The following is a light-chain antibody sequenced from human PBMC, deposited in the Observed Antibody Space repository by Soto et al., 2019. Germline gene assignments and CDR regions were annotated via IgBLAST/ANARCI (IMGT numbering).Light chain of an antibody. CDR2: DAS. CDR3: QQGSNWPRT. CDR1: QSVSSSY. V-gene: IGKV3D-20*02. Sequence: IVLTQSPGTLSFSPGEGATLSCRPSQSVSSSYLAWYQQKPGQAPRLLIYDASNRATGIPARFSGSGSGTDFTLTISSLEPEDFAVYYCQQGSNWPRTFGQGTKVDIK. J-gene: IGKJ2*01.